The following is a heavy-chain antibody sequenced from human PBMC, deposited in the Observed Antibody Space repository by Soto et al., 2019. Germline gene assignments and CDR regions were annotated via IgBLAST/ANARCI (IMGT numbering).Heavy chain of an antibody. D-gene: IGHD3-22*01. CDR2: IIPIFGTA. Sequence: QVQLVQSGAEVKKPGSSVKVSCKASGGTFSSYAISWVRQAPGQGLEWMGGIIPIFGTANYAQKFQGRVTITADESTSTAYRELSSLKSDDTAVYYCAKVPPSPPYYYYSRPYAFDIWGQGTMVTVSS. CDR3: AKVPPSPPYYYYSRPYAFDI. V-gene: IGHV1-69*01. J-gene: IGHJ3*02. CDR1: GGTFSSYA.